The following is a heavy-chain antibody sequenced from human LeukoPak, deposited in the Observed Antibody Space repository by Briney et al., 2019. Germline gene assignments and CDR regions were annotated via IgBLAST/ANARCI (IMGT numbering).Heavy chain of an antibody. CDR1: GGSISNYY. J-gene: IGHJ4*02. V-gene: IGHV4-59*01. D-gene: IGHD4-11*01. Sequence: SETLSLTCTVSGGSISNYYWSWIRQPPGRGLEWIGYILYSGSTTYTPSLKSRVTISVDTSKNQFSLKLRSVTAADTAVYYCARREYSSTWGANDYWGQGTLVTVSS. CDR2: ILYSGST. CDR3: ARREYSSTWGANDY.